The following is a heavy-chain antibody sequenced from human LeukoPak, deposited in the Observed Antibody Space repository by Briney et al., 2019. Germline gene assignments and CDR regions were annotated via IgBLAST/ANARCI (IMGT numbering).Heavy chain of an antibody. D-gene: IGHD1-26*01. CDR2: ISSSRTT. CDR1: GFTFSSYS. V-gene: IGHV3-48*01. J-gene: IGHJ4*02. CDR3: ARLSRSGGTTIPYFDS. Sequence: GGSLRLSCAASGFTFSSYSMNWVRQAPGKGLEWVSYISSSRTTYYADSVKARFTFSRDNAKNSLYLQTNSLRAEDTAVYYCARLSRSGGTTIPYFDSWGQGTLVTVSS.